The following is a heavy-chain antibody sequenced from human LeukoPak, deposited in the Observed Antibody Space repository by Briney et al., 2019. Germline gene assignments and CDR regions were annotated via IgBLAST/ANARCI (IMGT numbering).Heavy chain of an antibody. CDR2: IYGRGGS. J-gene: IGHJ4*02. V-gene: IGHV4-61*02. CDR1: GDSISSGSYY. Sequence: SQTLTLTCTVSGDSISSGSYYWSWIRQPAGKGLEWIGRIYGRGGSNYNPSLKGRVTMSVDTSKNQFSLKLSSVTAADTAVYYCARGPHYALGIYFDYWGQGTLVTVSS. CDR3: ARGPHYALGIYFDY. D-gene: IGHD7-27*01.